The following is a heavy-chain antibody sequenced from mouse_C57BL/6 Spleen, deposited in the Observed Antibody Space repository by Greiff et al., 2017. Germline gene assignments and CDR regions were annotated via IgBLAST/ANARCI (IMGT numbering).Heavy chain of an antibody. V-gene: IGHV1-26*01. J-gene: IGHJ4*01. Sequence: EVQLQQSGPELVKPGASVKISCKASGYTFTDYYMNWVKQSHGKSLEWIGDINPNNGGTSYNQKFKGKATLTVDKSSSTAYMELRSLTSEDSAVYYCARWLLLRFYAMDYWGQGTSVTVSS. CDR2: INPNNGGT. D-gene: IGHD2-3*01. CDR1: GYTFTDYY. CDR3: ARWLLLRFYAMDY.